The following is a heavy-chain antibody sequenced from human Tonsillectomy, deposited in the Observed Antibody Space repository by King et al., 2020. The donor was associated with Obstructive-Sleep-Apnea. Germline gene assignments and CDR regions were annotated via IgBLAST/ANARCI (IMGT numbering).Heavy chain of an antibody. CDR3: ARARWYYDSPEPFWD. CDR2: INTYGIST. V-gene: IGHV3-74*01. Sequence: EVQLVESGGGLVQPGGSLRLSCAASGFTCSSYWVHWVRQAPGEGRVCVSRINTYGISTTGADSVKGRFTISRDNAKNTLYLQMSVLRTEDTAVYYCARARWYYDSPEPFWDWGQGTLVTVSS. J-gene: IGHJ4*02. CDR1: GFTCSSYW. D-gene: IGHD3-16*01.